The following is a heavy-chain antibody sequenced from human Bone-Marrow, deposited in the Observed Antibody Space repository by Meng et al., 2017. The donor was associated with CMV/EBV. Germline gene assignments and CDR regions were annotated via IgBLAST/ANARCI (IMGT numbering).Heavy chain of an antibody. CDR2: INPSGGST. J-gene: IGHJ5*02. CDR1: GYTFTSYY. Sequence: ASVKVSCKASGYTFTSYYMHWVRQAPGQGLEWMGIINPSGGSTSYAQKFQGRVTMTRDTSTSTVYMELSSLRSEDTAVYYCARDPSGYLSRAWFDPWGQGTLVTVSS. D-gene: IGHD3-22*01. V-gene: IGHV1-46*01. CDR3: ARDPSGYLSRAWFDP.